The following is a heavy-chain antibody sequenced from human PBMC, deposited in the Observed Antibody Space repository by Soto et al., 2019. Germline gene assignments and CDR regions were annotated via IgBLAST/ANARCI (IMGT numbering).Heavy chain of an antibody. CDR2: ISSSSSTI. J-gene: IGHJ6*02. CDR1: GFTFSSYS. V-gene: IGHV3-48*02. D-gene: IGHD3-10*01. CDR3: GGAGSYMGWDYYYGMDV. Sequence: GSLRLSCAASGFTFSSYSMNWVRQAPGKGLEWVSYISSSSSTIYYADSVKGRFTISRDNAKNSLYLQMNSLRDEDTAVYYCGGAGSYMGWDYYYGMDVWGQGTTVTVSS.